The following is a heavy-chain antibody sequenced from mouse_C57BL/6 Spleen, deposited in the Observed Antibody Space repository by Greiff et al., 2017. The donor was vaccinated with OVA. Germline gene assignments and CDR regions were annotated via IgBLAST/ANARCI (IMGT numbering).Heavy chain of an antibody. CDR1: GYTFTSYW. V-gene: IGHV1-50*01. D-gene: IGHD2-4*01. J-gene: IGHJ3*01. Sequence: VQLQQPGAELVKPGASVKLSCKASGYTFTSYWMPWVKQRPGQGLEWIGEIDPSDSYTNYNQKFKGKATLTVDTSSSTAYMQLSSLTSEDSAVYYCARGPRDDDEAWFAYWGQGTLVTVSA. CDR3: ARGPRDDDEAWFAY. CDR2: IDPSDSYT.